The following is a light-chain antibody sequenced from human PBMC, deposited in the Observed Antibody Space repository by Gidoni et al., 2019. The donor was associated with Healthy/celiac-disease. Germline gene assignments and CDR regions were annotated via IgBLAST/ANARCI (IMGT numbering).Light chain of an antibody. Sequence: QSVLTQPPSVSRAPGQRVTISCTGSSSNIGAGYDVHWYQQLPGTAPKLLIYGHSNRPSGVPDRFSGSKSGTSASLAITGLQAEDEADYYCQSYDSSLSGPVVFGGGTKLTVL. CDR3: QSYDSSLSGPVV. J-gene: IGLJ2*01. CDR2: GHS. CDR1: SSNIGAGYD. V-gene: IGLV1-40*01.